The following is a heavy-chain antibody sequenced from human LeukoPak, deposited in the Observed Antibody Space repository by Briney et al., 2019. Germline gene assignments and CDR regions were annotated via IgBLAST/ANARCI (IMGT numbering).Heavy chain of an antibody. V-gene: IGHV3-23*01. J-gene: IGHJ1*01. Sequence: PGGSLRLSCAASGFTFSSYAMSWVRQAPGKGLEWVSIISGSGGSTYYADSVKGRFTISRDSSKNTLYLQMNSLRAEDTAVYFCAKEDNYYDSSGYYLEYFHHWGQGTLVTVSS. D-gene: IGHD3-22*01. CDR3: AKEDNYYDSSGYYLEYFHH. CDR2: ISGSGGST. CDR1: GFTFSSYA.